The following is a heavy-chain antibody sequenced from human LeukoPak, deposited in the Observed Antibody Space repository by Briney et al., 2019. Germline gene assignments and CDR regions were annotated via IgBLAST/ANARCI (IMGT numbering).Heavy chain of an antibody. CDR1: GGTFSSYA. CDR2: IIPILGIA. CDR3: ARVGKAVAGTSYYYGMDV. J-gene: IGHJ6*02. V-gene: IGHV1-69*04. Sequence: ASVKVSCKASGGTFSSYAISWVRQAPGQGLEWMGRIIPILGIANYAQKFQGRVTITADKSTSTAYMELSSLRSEDTAVYYCARVGKAVAGTSYYYGMDVWGQGTTVTVSS. D-gene: IGHD6-19*01.